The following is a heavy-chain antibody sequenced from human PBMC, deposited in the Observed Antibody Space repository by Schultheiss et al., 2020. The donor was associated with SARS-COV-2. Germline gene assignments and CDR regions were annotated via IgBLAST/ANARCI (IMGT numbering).Heavy chain of an antibody. J-gene: IGHJ3*02. CDR3: ARIYDIQLGAFDI. D-gene: IGHD3-22*01. V-gene: IGHV3-48*03. Sequence: GGSLRLSCAASGFTFSSYEMNWVRQAPGKGLEWVSYISSSGSTIYYADSVKGRFTISRDNAKNSLYLQMNSLRAEDTAVYYCARIYDIQLGAFDIWGQGTMVTVSS. CDR1: GFTFSSYE. CDR2: ISSSGSTI.